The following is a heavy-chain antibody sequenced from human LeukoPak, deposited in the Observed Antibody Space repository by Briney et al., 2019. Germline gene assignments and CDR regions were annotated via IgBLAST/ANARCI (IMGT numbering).Heavy chain of an antibody. Sequence: SETLSLTCAVYGGSFSGYYWSWIRQPPGKGLEWIEEINHSGSTNYNPSLKSRVTISVDTSKNQFSLKLSSVTAADTAVYYCARGRGRARIDIYDSSGYYYRYFDYWGQGTLVTVSS. CDR3: ARGRGRARIDIYDSSGYYYRYFDY. CDR1: GGSFSGYY. V-gene: IGHV4-34*01. D-gene: IGHD3-22*01. CDR2: INHSGST. J-gene: IGHJ4*02.